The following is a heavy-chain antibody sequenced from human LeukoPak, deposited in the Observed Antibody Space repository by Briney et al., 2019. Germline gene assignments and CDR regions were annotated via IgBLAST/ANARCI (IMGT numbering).Heavy chain of an antibody. V-gene: IGHV3-21*01. CDR3: ARVNWNYPYYFDY. J-gene: IGHJ4*02. CDR1: GFTFSIYS. D-gene: IGHD1-7*01. CDR2: ISSSSSYI. Sequence: GGSLRLSCAASGFTFSIYSMNWVRQAPGKGLEWVSSISSSSSYIYYADSVKGRFTISRDNAKNSLYLQMNSLRAEDTAVYYCARVNWNYPYYFDYWGQGTLVTVSS.